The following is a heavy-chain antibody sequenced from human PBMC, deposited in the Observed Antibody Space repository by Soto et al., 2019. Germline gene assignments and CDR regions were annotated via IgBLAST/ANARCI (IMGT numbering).Heavy chain of an antibody. D-gene: IGHD5-18*01. Sequence: QVQLVQSGAEVKKPGSSVKVSCKASGGTFSSYTISWVRQAPGQGLEWMGRIIPILGIANYAQKFQGRVTITADKSPSTAYRELSSLRSEDTAVYYCARDLRGYSYGGENWFDPWGQGTLVTVSS. CDR3: ARDLRGYSYGGENWFDP. J-gene: IGHJ5*02. CDR2: IIPILGIA. V-gene: IGHV1-69*08. CDR1: GGTFSSYT.